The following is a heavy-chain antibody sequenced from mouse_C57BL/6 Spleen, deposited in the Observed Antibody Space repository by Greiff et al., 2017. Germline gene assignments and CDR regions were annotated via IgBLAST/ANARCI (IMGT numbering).Heavy chain of an antibody. J-gene: IGHJ2*01. V-gene: IGHV1-50*01. CDR3: ARRGDYDVTLYYFDY. CDR1: GYTFTSYW. CDR2: IDPSDSYT. D-gene: IGHD2-4*01. Sequence: VQLQQPGAELVKPGASVKLSCKASGYTFTSYWMQWLKQRPGQGLEWIGEIDPSDSYTNYNQKFKGKATLTVDTSSSTAYMQLSSLTSEDSAVYYCARRGDYDVTLYYFDYWGQGTTLTVSS.